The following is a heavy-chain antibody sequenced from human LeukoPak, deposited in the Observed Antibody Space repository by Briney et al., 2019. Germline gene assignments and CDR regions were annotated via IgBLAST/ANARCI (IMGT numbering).Heavy chain of an antibody. CDR3: TRAIKRQSTMIVVVIGEEDAFDI. V-gene: IGHV3-49*04. CDR2: IRSKAYGGAT. D-gene: IGHD3-22*01. J-gene: IGHJ3*02. CDR1: GFTFGDYA. Sequence: GRSLRLSCTASGFTFGDYAMSWVRQAPGKGLEWVGFIRSKAYGGATEYAASVKGRFTISRDDSKSIAYLQMSSLKTEDTAVYYCTRAIKRQSTMIVVVIGEEDAFDIWGQGTMVTVSS.